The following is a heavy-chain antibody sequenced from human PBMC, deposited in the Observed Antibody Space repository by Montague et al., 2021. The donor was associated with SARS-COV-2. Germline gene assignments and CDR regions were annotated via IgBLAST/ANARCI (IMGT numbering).Heavy chain of an antibody. Sequence: SETLSLTCTVSGGSISSTDHFWGWIRQPPGKGLEWIGSIYYTGSTFYTPSLKSRVTISGDTSKNEFSLKLISVTATDTAVYYCARNEEGYGYFGLWGRGTLVTVSS. CDR1: GGSISSTDHF. CDR2: IYYTGST. V-gene: IGHV4-39*01. CDR3: ARNEEGYGYFGL. D-gene: IGHD1-1*01. J-gene: IGHJ2*01.